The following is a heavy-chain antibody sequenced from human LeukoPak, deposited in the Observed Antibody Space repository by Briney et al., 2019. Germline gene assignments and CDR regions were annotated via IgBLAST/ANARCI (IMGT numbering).Heavy chain of an antibody. D-gene: IGHD5-18*01. CDR2: FDPEDGET. CDR3: NARGYSYGTIDY. CDR1: GYTLTELS. Sequence: ASVKVSCKVSGYTLTELSMHWVRQAPGKGLAWMGGFDPEDGETIYAQKFQGRVTMTEDTSTDTAYMELSSLRSEDTAVYYCNARGYSYGTIDYWGQGTLVTVSS. V-gene: IGHV1-24*01. J-gene: IGHJ4*02.